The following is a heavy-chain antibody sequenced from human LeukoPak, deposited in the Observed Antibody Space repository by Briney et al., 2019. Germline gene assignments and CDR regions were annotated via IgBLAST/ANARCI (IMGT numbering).Heavy chain of an antibody. Sequence: ASVKVSCKASRYTFTRYYMHWVRQPPGQQLEWMGIINPSGGSTSDAQKFHGRVTMSRDTSTSTVYMEMSSLRSEDTAVYYCARDADTVVVVADTRYYFDWWGQGTLVTVSS. CDR1: RYTFTRYY. D-gene: IGHD2-15*01. V-gene: IGHV1-46*01. CDR3: ARDADTVVVVADTRYYFDW. CDR2: INPSGGST. J-gene: IGHJ4*02.